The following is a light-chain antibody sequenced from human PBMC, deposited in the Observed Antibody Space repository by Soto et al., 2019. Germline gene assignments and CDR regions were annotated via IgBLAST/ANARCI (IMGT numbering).Light chain of an antibody. V-gene: IGKV3D-15*01. J-gene: IGKJ1*01. CDR2: GAS. CDR1: QSVSSSY. Sequence: IVMTQSPATLSVSPGERAILSCRASQSVSSSYLAWYQQKPGQAPRLLIYGASSRVTGIPDRFSGSGSGTEFTLTISSLQPDDFATYYCQQYNSYSETFGQGTKVDNK. CDR3: QQYNSYSET.